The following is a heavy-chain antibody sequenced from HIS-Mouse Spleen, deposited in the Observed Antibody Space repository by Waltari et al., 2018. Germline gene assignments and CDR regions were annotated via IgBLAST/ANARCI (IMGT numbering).Heavy chain of an antibody. CDR1: GGSFSGYY. J-gene: IGHJ3*02. CDR3: ARGYDFWSGYYSAFDI. D-gene: IGHD3-3*01. CDR2: INHSGST. V-gene: IGHV4-34*01. Sequence: QVQLQQWGAGLLKPSETLSLTCAVYGGSFSGYYWSWIRQPPGKGLEWIGEINHSGSTNYNPSLKSRVTISVATSKNQFSLKLSSVTAADTAVYYCARGYDFWSGYYSAFDIWGQGTMVTVSS.